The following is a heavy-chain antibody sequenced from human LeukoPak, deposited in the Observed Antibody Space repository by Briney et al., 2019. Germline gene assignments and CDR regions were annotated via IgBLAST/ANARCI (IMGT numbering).Heavy chain of an antibody. CDR1: GDSVSSNSAA. J-gene: IGHJ6*03. CDR3: ARDNPVGYSSSRSNYYYYMDV. CDR2: TYYRSKWYN. Sequence: SSQTLSLTCAISGDSVSSNSAAWNWIRQSPSRGLEWLGRTYYRSKWYNDYAVSVKSRITINPDTSKNQFSLQLNSVTPEDTAVYYCARDNPVGYSSSRSNYYYYMDVWGKGTTVTIPS. V-gene: IGHV6-1*01. D-gene: IGHD6-13*01.